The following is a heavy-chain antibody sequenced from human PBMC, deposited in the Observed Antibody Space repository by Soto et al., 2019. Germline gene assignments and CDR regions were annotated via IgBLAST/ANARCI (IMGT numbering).Heavy chain of an antibody. Sequence: QLQLQESGPGLVKPSETLSLTCTVSGGSISSSSYYWGWIRQPPGKGLEWIGSIYYSGSTYYNPSLKSRVTISVDTSKNQFSLKLSSVTAADTAVYYCARLDLSSSGYYYYYMDVWGKGTTVTVSS. CDR1: GGSISSSSYY. CDR3: ARLDLSSSGYYYYYMDV. V-gene: IGHV4-39*01. CDR2: IYYSGST. D-gene: IGHD6-6*01. J-gene: IGHJ6*03.